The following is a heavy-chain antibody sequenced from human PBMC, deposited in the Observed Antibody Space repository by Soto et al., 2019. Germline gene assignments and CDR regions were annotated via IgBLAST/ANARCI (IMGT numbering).Heavy chain of an antibody. J-gene: IGHJ5*02. CDR2: VYYRGRS. D-gene: IGHD3-22*01. V-gene: IGHV4-39*07. CDR3: ARDPGGTYYYDSSGYYLNWFDP. CDR1: GGSVTNSSYY. Sequence: SETLSLTCTVSGGSVTNSSYYWGWIRQSPGKGLGWIGSVYYRGRSYSKSSVKSRVTISVDTSKNRFSLSLNSVTAADTAVYYCARDPGGTYYYDSSGYYLNWFDPWGQGALVTVSS.